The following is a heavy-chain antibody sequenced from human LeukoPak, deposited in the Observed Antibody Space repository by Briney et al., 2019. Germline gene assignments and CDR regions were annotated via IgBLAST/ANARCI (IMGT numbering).Heavy chain of an antibody. V-gene: IGHV3-74*01. Sequence: GGSLRLSCAASGFTFSTYWMHWVRQAPGKGLVWVSRIKSDGTRTDYADSVKGRFTISRDNAKNTLYLQMNNLRAEDTAVYYCAIELPFDYWGQGTLVTVSS. CDR1: GFTFSTYW. CDR2: IKSDGTRT. J-gene: IGHJ4*02. CDR3: AIELPFDY.